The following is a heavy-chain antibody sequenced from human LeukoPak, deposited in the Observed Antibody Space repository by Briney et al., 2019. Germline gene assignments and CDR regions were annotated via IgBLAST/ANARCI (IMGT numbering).Heavy chain of an antibody. J-gene: IGHJ4*02. CDR3: AKDLEAMIVVVTVFDY. CDR2: IRYDGSNK. V-gene: IGHV3-30*02. D-gene: IGHD3-22*01. CDR1: GFTFSSYG. Sequence: PGGSLRLSCAASGFTFSSYGMHWVRQAPGKGLEWVAFIRYDGSNKYYADSVKGRFTISRDNSKNTLYLQMNSLRAEDTAVYYCAKDLEAMIVVVTVFDYWGQGTLVTVSS.